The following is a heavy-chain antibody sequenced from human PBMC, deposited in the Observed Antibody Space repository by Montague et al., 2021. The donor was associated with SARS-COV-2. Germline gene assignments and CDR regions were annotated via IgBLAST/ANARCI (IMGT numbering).Heavy chain of an antibody. CDR1: GGSISSSSYY. CDR3: ARHETNRITIFGVVIYNGWCDP. Sequence: SETLSLTCTVSGGSISSSSYYWGWIRQPPGKGLEWIGSIYYSGSTYYNPSLKSRVTISVDTSKNQFSLKLSSVTAADTAVYYCARHETNRITIFGVVIYNGWCDPWGQGTLVTVSS. J-gene: IGHJ5*02. D-gene: IGHD3-3*01. CDR2: IYYSGST. V-gene: IGHV4-39*01.